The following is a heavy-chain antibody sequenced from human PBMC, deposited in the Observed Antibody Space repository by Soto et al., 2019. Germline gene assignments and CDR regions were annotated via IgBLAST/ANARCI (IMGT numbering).Heavy chain of an antibody. CDR1: GGSISSYY. V-gene: IGHV4-4*07. CDR2: IYTSGST. Sequence: SETLTLTCTVSGGSISSYYWSWIRQPAGKGLEWIGRIYTSGSTNYNPSLKSRVTMSVDTSKNQFSLRLSSVTAADTAVYYCARDRYSSSWYAYAFDIWGQGTMVTVSS. J-gene: IGHJ3*02. CDR3: ARDRYSSSWYAYAFDI. D-gene: IGHD6-13*01.